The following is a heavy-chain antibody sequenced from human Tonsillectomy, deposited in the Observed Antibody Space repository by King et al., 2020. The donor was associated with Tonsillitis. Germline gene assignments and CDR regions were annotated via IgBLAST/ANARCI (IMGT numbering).Heavy chain of an antibody. CDR2: ISYDGSNK. V-gene: IGHV3-30-3*01. J-gene: IGHJ6*02. CDR3: AKEIEGGDGVWSGSRTGMDV. Sequence: VQLVESGGNLVQPGGSLRLSCAASGFTFSSYAMHWVRQAPGKGLEWVTVISYDGSNKYYADSVKGRFTISRDNSKNTLDLQMNSLRAEDTALHDCAKEIEGGDGVWSGSRTGMDVWGQGTTVTVSS. D-gene: IGHD3-3*01. CDR1: GFTFSSYA.